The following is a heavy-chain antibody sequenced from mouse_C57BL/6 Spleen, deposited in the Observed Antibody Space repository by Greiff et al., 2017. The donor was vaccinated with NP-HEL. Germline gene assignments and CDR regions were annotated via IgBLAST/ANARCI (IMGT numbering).Heavy chain of an antibody. J-gene: IGHJ2*01. CDR1: GYTFTSYW. Sequence: QVQLQQSGAELVRPGSSVKLSCKASGYTFTSYWMDWVKQRPGQGLEWIGNIYPSDSETHYNQKFKDKATLTVDKSSSTAYMQLSSLTSEDSAVYYCARGITTVVAPDYWGQGTTLTVSS. CDR2: IYPSDSET. CDR3: ARGITTVVAPDY. V-gene: IGHV1-61*01. D-gene: IGHD1-1*01.